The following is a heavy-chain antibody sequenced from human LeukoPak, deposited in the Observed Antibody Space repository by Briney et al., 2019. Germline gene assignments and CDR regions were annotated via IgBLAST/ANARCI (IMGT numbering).Heavy chain of an antibody. CDR3: ASVQVPYCSSTSCSETYWFDP. J-gene: IGHJ5*02. D-gene: IGHD2-2*01. Sequence: SETLSLTCTVSGGSISTSNYYWGWIRQPPGEGLEWIGSIYYTGSTYYNPSLKSRVTISVDTSKNHFSLKLSSVTAADTAVYHCASVQVPYCSSTSCSETYWFDPWGQGTLVTVSS. V-gene: IGHV4-39*07. CDR1: GGSISTSNYY. CDR2: IYYTGST.